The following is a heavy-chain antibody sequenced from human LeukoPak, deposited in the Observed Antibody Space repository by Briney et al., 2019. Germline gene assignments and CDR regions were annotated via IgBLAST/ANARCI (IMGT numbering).Heavy chain of an antibody. CDR2: TSYDGSNE. CDR1: GFTLSRYG. D-gene: IGHD1-26*01. J-gene: IGHJ4*02. V-gene: IGHV3-30*18. CDR3: AKDQVGPYYFDY. Sequence: GGSRRLSCAASGFTLSRYGMHWVRQAPGKGLEWVAVTSYDGSNEDYADSVKGRFTISRDNSKNTLYLQMNSLRAEDTAVYYCAKDQVGPYYFDYWGQGTLVTVSS.